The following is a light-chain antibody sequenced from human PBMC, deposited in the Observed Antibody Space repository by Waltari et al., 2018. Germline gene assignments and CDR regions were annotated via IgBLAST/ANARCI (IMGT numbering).Light chain of an antibody. CDR3: LQYATSSWT. CDR2: KAS. CDR1: QSISTW. Sequence: DIQMTQSPSTLSASVGDRVTITCRASQSISTWLAWYQQKPGKAPKLLIFKASSLESGVTSRFSARGSGTEFTLTISSLQPDDFATYYCLQYATSSWTFGQGTKVEIK. V-gene: IGKV1-5*03. J-gene: IGKJ1*01.